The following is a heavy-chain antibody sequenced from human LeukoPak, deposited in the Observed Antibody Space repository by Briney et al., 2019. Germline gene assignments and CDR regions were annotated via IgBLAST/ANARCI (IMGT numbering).Heavy chain of an antibody. CDR1: GYSFTSHW. CDR3: ARQDCSGGISYSVYYFDY. V-gene: IGHV5-51*01. Sequence: GESLKISSKGCGYSFTSHWIGWVCQMPGKGLEWLGIIYPGDSDTKYSPSFQGQVTISADKSISTAYLQWSSLKASDTAMYYCARQDCSGGISYSVYYFDYWGQGTLVTVSS. J-gene: IGHJ4*02. D-gene: IGHD2-15*01. CDR2: IYPGDSDT.